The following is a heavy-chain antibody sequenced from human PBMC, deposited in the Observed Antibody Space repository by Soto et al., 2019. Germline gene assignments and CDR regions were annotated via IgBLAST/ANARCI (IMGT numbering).Heavy chain of an antibody. Sequence: QVQLEQSGAEVKKPGASVRVSCKASGYSFTTYGVPWVRQAPGQGLEWMGWISTYNGDTRVAQQHQGRVTLTTDTSTNAAHMELRSLRSDDTAIYYCARTEGRSTRGDYWGQGTLVTVSS. J-gene: IGHJ4*02. V-gene: IGHV1-18*01. D-gene: IGHD2-8*01. CDR3: ARTEGRSTRGDY. CDR2: ISTYNGDT. CDR1: GYSFTTYG.